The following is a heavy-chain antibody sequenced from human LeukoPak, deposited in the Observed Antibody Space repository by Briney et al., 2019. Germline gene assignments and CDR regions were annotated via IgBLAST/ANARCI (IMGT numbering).Heavy chain of an antibody. CDR2: ISSSSSYI. CDR1: GFTFSSYS. V-gene: IGHV3-21*01. J-gene: IGHJ6*04. Sequence: GGSLRLSCAASGFTFSSYSMNWVRQAPGKGLEWVSSISSSSSYIYYADSVKGRFTISRDNAKNSLYLQMNSLGAEDTAVYYCARDLGGIAVAGTKMDVWGKGTTVTVSS. D-gene: IGHD6-19*01. CDR3: ARDLGGIAVAGTKMDV.